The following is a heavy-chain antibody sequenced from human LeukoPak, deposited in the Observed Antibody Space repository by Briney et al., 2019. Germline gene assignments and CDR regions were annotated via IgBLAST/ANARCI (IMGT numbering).Heavy chain of an antibody. CDR3: ARGGRGTMIVVVTPFDY. J-gene: IGHJ4*02. D-gene: IGHD3-22*01. V-gene: IGHV4-61*02. CDR2: IYTSGST. CDR1: GGSISSGSYY. Sequence: SETLSLTCTVSGGSISSGSYYWSWIRQPAGKGLEWIGRIYTSGSTNYNPSLKSRVTISVDTSKNQFSLKLSSVTAADTAVYYCARGGRGTMIVVVTPFDYWGQGTLVTVSS.